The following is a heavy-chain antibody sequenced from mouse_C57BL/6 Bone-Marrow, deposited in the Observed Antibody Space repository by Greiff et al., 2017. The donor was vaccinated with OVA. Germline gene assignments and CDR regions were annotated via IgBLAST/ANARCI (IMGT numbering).Heavy chain of an antibody. J-gene: IGHJ4*01. Sequence: QVQLQQPGAELVMPGASVKLSCKASGYTFTSYWMHWVKQRPGQGLEWIGEIDPSDSSTNYNQKFKGKSTLTVDKSSSTAYMQLSSVTSEDSAVYYCARCYAMDYWGQGTSVTVSS. V-gene: IGHV1-69*01. CDR3: ARCYAMDY. CDR1: GYTFTSYW. CDR2: IDPSDSST.